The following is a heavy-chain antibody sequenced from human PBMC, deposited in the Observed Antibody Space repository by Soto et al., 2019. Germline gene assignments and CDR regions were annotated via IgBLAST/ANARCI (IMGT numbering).Heavy chain of an antibody. Sequence: QVQLVESGGGVVQPGGSLRLSCTASGFTFTTFGIHWGCQAPGKGLEWVALISYDGHNKYYSDSVKGRFTISRDNYKNTLSLQMNSLRAEDTAVYYCAKDLQAYGDYNYYYYGMDVWGQGTTVSVSS. CDR1: GFTFTTFG. J-gene: IGHJ6*02. CDR3: AKDLQAYGDYNYYYYGMDV. D-gene: IGHD4-17*01. V-gene: IGHV3-30*18. CDR2: ISYDGHNK.